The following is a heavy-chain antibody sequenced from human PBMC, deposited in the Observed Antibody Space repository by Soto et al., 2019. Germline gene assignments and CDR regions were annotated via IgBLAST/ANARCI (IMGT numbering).Heavy chain of an antibody. CDR2: INVGNGNT. D-gene: IGHD5-12*01. V-gene: IGHV1-3*01. J-gene: IGHJ6*02. Sequence: ASVKVSCKASGYSFNSYGISWVRQAPGQRLEWMGWINVGNGNTKYSQKFQGRVTITRDTSASTAYMELSSLRSEDTAVYYCARVSVGPRGWLRLNYYYGMDVWGQGTTVTVSS. CDR1: GYSFNSYG. CDR3: ARVSVGPRGWLRLNYYYGMDV.